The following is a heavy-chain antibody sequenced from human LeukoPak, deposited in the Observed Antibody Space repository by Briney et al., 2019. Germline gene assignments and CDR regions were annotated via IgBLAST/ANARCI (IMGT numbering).Heavy chain of an antibody. Sequence: SETLSLTCAVYGGSFSGYYWSWIRQPPGKGLEWIGEINHSGSTNYNPSLKSRVTISVDTSKNQFSLKLSSVTAADTAVYYCARQNPYGDFDYWGQGTLVIVSS. V-gene: IGHV4-34*01. D-gene: IGHD4-17*01. CDR3: ARQNPYGDFDY. J-gene: IGHJ4*02. CDR1: GGSFSGYY. CDR2: INHSGST.